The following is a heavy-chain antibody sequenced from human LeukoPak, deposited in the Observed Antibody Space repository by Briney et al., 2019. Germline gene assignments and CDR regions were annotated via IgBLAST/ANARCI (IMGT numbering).Heavy chain of an antibody. Sequence: PGGSLRLSCAASGLTFSSYSMNWVRQAPGKGLEWVSSISSSNSYIYYADSVKGRFTISRDNAKNSLYLQMNSLRAEDTAVYYCARDSVYYYDSREDAFDIWGQGTMVTVSS. D-gene: IGHD3-22*01. V-gene: IGHV3-21*01. CDR2: ISSSNSYI. CDR3: ARDSVYYYDSREDAFDI. J-gene: IGHJ3*02. CDR1: GLTFSSYS.